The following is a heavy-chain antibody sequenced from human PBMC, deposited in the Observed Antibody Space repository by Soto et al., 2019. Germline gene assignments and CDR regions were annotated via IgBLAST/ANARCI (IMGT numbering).Heavy chain of an antibody. CDR1: GFTFSSYW. J-gene: IGHJ3*02. Sequence: EVQLVESGGGLVQPGGSLRLSCAASGFTFSSYWMSWVRQAPGKGLEWVANIKQDGSEKYYVDSVKGRFTISRDNAKNSLYLQMNRLRAEDTAVYYCAVIDYGVYNAFDIWGQGTMVTVSS. CDR3: AVIDYGVYNAFDI. D-gene: IGHD4-17*01. CDR2: IKQDGSEK. V-gene: IGHV3-7*03.